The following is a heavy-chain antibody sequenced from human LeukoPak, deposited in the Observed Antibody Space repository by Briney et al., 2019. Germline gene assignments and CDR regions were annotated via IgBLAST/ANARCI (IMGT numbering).Heavy chain of an antibody. CDR1: GYTFTGYY. CDR3: ARGAQERRGMDV. J-gene: IGHJ6*02. V-gene: IGHV1-2*06. Sequence: GASVKVSCKASGYTFTGYYMHWVRQAPGQGLEWMGRINPNSGGTNYAQKFQGRVTMTRDTSISTAYMELSRLRSDDTAVYYCARGAQERRGMDVWSQGTTVTVSS. CDR2: INPNSGGT.